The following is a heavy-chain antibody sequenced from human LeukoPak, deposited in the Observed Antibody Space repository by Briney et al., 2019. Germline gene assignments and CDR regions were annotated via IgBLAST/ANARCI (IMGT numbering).Heavy chain of an antibody. Sequence: SETLSLTCAVSGYSISSGYYWGWIRQPPGKGLEWIGSIYHSGSTYYNPSPKSRVTISVDTSKNQFSLKLSSVTAADTAVYYCARDRRPTYDFWSGYDNWFDPWGQGTLVTVSS. J-gene: IGHJ5*02. CDR1: GYSISSGYY. CDR2: IYHSGST. V-gene: IGHV4-38-2*02. CDR3: ARDRRPTYDFWSGYDNWFDP. D-gene: IGHD3-3*01.